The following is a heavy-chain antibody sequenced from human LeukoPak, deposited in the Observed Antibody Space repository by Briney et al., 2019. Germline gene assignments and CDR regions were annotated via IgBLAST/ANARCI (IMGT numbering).Heavy chain of an antibody. CDR3: ARDKIKTGTTDY. V-gene: IGHV3-7*01. CDR1: GLSFSSFA. CDR2: IKQDGSEK. J-gene: IGHJ4*02. Sequence: GGSLRLSCAASGLSFSSFAMHWVRQAPGKGLEWVANIKQDGSEKYYVDSVKGRFTISRDNAKNSLYLQMNSLRAEDTAVYYCARDKIKTGTTDYWGQGTLVTVSS. D-gene: IGHD1-7*01.